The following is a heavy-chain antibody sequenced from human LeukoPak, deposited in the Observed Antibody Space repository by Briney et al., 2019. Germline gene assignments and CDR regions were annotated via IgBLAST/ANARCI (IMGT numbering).Heavy chain of an antibody. CDR2: ISSSGSTI. Sequence: PGGSLRLSCVASGFTFSRHGMNWVRQAPAKGLEGVSYISSSGSTIYYADSVKGRFTISRDNAKNSLYLQMNSLRAEDTAVYYCARVLSSGIRKYYFDYWGQGTLVTVSS. CDR1: GFTFSRHG. CDR3: ARVLSSGIRKYYFDY. J-gene: IGHJ4*02. D-gene: IGHD3-10*01. V-gene: IGHV3-48*04.